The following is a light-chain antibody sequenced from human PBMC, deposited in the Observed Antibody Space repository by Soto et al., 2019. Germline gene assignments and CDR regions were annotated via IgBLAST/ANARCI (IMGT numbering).Light chain of an antibody. CDR3: QPSNTCPPLP. Sequence: IGMTQSPATLSVYTGETATLSCRASQSVAGNLSWYQQKPGQPPRLLIYGVSTSATGVPVRFSGSGSETDFSLTISSLQIEDFALYCWQPSNTCPPLPFGGGTKV. CDR2: GVS. CDR1: QSVAGN. J-gene: IGKJ4*01. V-gene: IGKV3-15*01.